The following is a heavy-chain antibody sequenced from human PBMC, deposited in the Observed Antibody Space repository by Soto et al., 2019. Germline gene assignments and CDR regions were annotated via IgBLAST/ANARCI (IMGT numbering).Heavy chain of an antibody. CDR2: IIPMFGTA. CDR3: ASGIQLWLRRINNGYSG. V-gene: IGHV1-69*12. Sequence: QVQLVQSGAEVKKPESSVKISCKAPGGTFSTYAISWVLQAPGQGLEWMGGIIPMFGTANYAQRFQDRVTITADESTNTVYMELSSLRSEETAVYFCASGIQLWLRRINNGYSGWGQGTLVTVSS. CDR1: GGTFSTYA. J-gene: IGHJ4*02. D-gene: IGHD5-18*01.